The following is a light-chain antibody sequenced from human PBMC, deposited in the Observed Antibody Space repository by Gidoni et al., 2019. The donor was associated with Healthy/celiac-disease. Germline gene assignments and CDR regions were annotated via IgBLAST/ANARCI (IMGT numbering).Light chain of an antibody. J-gene: IGLJ1*01. Sequence: SALTQPASVSGSPGQSITISCTGTSRDVGSYNLVSWYQQHPGKAPKLMIYEVSKGPSGVSNRFSGSKSGNTASLTISGLQAEDEADYYCCSYAGSSTYVFGTGTKVTVL. V-gene: IGLV2-23*02. CDR1: SRDVGSYNL. CDR2: EVS. CDR3: CSYAGSSTYV.